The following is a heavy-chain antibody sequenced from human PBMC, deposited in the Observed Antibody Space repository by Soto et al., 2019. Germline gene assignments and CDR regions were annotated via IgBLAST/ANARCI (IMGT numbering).Heavy chain of an antibody. CDR1: GFTFSSYA. Sequence: EVQLLESGGGLVQPGGSLRLSCAASGFTFSSYAMSWVRQAPGKGLEWVSAISTSGAYTYYADSVKGRFTFSRDNSKNTLYLQLNSPRAEDTAVYYCAKDPYASPGATGPYGMDVWGQGTTVTVSS. D-gene: IGHD2-2*01. V-gene: IGHV3-23*01. J-gene: IGHJ6*02. CDR2: ISTSGAYT. CDR3: AKDPYASPGATGPYGMDV.